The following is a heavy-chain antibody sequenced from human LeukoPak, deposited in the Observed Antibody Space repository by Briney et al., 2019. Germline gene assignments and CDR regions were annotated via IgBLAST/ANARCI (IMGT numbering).Heavy chain of an antibody. V-gene: IGHV4-59*01. J-gene: IGHJ4*02. D-gene: IGHD5-12*01. CDR1: GGSISSYY. Sequence: SETLSLTCTVPGGSISSYYWSWIRQPPGKGLEWIGYIYYSGSTNYNPSLKSRVTISVDTSKNQFSLKLSSVTAADTAVYYCARTSGYSGYYFDYWGQGTLVTVSS. CDR3: ARTSGYSGYYFDY. CDR2: IYYSGST.